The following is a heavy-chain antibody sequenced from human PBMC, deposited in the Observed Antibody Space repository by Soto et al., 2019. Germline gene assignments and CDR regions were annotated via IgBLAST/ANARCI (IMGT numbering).Heavy chain of an antibody. CDR2: FDPEDGET. D-gene: IGHD4-17*01. CDR1: GYTLTELS. CDR3: ATAVRATDDYGDYYYYMDV. J-gene: IGHJ6*03. Sequence: ASVKVSCKVSGYTLTELSMHWVRQAPGKGLEWMGGFDPEDGETIYAQKFQGRVTMTEDTSTDTAYMELSSLRSEDTAVYYCATAVRATDDYGDYYYYMDVWGKGTTVTVSS. V-gene: IGHV1-24*01.